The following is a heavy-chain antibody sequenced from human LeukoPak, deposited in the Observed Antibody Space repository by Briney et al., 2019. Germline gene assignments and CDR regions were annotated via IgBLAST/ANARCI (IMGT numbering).Heavy chain of an antibody. CDR2: ISYDGIMAFISFDGSNR. J-gene: IGHJ5*01. D-gene: IGHD3-10*01. Sequence: GGSLRLSCAASGFTFSNYGMHWVRQAPGKGLEWVAFISYDGIMAFISFDGSNRHYVDSAKGRFTISRDNSKNTLYLQMNSLRAEDTAVYYCARAMVLEGWFDSWGQGTLVTVSS. V-gene: IGHV3-30*03. CDR1: GFTFSNYG. CDR3: ARAMVLEGWFDS.